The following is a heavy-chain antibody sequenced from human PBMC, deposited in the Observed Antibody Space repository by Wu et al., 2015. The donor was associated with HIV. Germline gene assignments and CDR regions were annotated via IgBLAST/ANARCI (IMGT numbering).Heavy chain of an antibody. V-gene: IGHV1-69*05. Sequence: QARLVQSGAEVKKPGSSVKVTCKASGAGFTSYAVSWVRQAPGQGLEWMGGINPLFGTTKHGQKFQDRVRFTTDESKTTVYMELSSLRSEDTAVYYCGRNTDSVATSLYSLGVWGQGTTVTVSS. D-gene: IGHD5-12*01. CDR1: GAGFTSYA. J-gene: IGHJ6*02. CDR2: INPLFGTT. CDR3: GRNTDSVATSLYSLGV.